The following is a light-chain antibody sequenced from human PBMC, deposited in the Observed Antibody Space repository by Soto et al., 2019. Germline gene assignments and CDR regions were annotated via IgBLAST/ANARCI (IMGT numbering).Light chain of an antibody. J-gene: IGKJ1*01. CDR2: GAS. CDR1: QSVSSSF. Sequence: EIVLTQSPGTLSLSPGERVTLSCRASQSVSSSFLAWYQQKPGQAPRLLIYGASSRATGIPDRFSGSGSGTDFTLTISRLEPEDFALYYCQQYANSRTFGQGTKV. V-gene: IGKV3-20*01. CDR3: QQYANSRT.